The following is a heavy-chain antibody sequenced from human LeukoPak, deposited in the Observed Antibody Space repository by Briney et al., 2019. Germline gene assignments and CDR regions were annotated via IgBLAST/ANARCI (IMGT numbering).Heavy chain of an antibody. D-gene: IGHD6-6*01. CDR3: ASASPIAARPVAFDI. Sequence: GASVKVSCKASGYTFTGYYMHWVRQAPGQGLEWMGWISAYNGNTNYAQKLQGRVTMTTDTSTSTAYMELRSLRSDDTAVYYCASASPIAARPVAFDIWGQGTMVAVSS. J-gene: IGHJ3*02. V-gene: IGHV1-18*04. CDR2: ISAYNGNT. CDR1: GYTFTGYY.